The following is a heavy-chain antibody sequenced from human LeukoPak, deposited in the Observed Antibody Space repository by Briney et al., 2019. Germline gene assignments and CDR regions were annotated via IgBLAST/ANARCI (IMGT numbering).Heavy chain of an antibody. Sequence: GGSLRLSCAASGFTFSSYAMSWVRQAPGKGLEWVSAISGSGGSTYYADPVKGRFTISRDNSKNTLYLQMNSLRAEDTAVYYCAKVGSGWPEANYWGQGTLVTVSS. V-gene: IGHV3-23*01. CDR1: GFTFSSYA. CDR3: AKVGSGWPEANY. CDR2: ISGSGGST. J-gene: IGHJ4*02. D-gene: IGHD6-19*01.